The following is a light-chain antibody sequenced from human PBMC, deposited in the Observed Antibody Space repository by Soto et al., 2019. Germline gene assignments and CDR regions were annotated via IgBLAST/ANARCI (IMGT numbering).Light chain of an antibody. Sequence: QSALTQPASVSGSPGQSITISCTGTSSVVGGYNSVSWYQQHPGKAPKLMIYNVSNRPSGVSNRFSGSKSGNTASLTISRLQAEDEADYYCSSYTSSSTYVFGTGTKVTVL. J-gene: IGLJ1*01. CDR2: NVS. CDR1: SSVVGGYNS. V-gene: IGLV2-14*01. CDR3: SSYTSSSTYV.